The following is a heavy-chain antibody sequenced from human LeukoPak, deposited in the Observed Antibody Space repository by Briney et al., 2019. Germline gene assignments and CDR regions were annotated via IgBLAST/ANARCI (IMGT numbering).Heavy chain of an antibody. CDR1: GFTFNIYA. V-gene: IGHV3-23*01. CDR3: ARIGGRIQEGYYDY. CDR2: ISSRGGST. D-gene: IGHD3-16*01. J-gene: IGHJ4*02. Sequence: GGSLRLSCAASGFTFNIYAMNWVRQAPGRGLEGVSIISSRGGSTYYADSVKGRFTISRDNSKNTLYLETTRLRAEDTAVYYCARIGGRIQEGYYDYWGQGTLVTVSS.